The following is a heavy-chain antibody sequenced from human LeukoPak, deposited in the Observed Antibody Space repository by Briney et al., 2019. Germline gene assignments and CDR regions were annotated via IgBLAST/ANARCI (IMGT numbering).Heavy chain of an antibody. CDR1: GFTFSDYY. V-gene: IGHV3-11*01. CDR3: AKDSPLQFGD. CDR2: ISSTDNTI. D-gene: IGHD5-24*01. Sequence: GGSLRLSCAASGFTFSDYYMSWIRQAPGKGLEWVSYISSTDNTIYYADSVRGRFTISRDNAKNSLYLQMNSLRTEDTALYYCAKDSPLQFGDWGQGTLVTVSS. J-gene: IGHJ4*02.